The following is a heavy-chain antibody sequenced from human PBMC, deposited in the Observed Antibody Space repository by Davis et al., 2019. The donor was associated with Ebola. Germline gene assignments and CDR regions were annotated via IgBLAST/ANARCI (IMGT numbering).Heavy chain of an antibody. Sequence: GGSLRLSCTGFGFTFGDYAMNWVRQAPGKGLEWVGFIRSKAYGGKTQYAASVKGRVAISRDDSKSIAYLQVDRLKTEDTAVYYCTRDLKQPPPSYYYGMDVWGQGTTVTVSS. D-gene: IGHD6-13*01. CDR2: IRSKAYGGKT. CDR3: TRDLKQPPPSYYYGMDV. J-gene: IGHJ6*02. V-gene: IGHV3-49*04. CDR1: GFTFGDYA.